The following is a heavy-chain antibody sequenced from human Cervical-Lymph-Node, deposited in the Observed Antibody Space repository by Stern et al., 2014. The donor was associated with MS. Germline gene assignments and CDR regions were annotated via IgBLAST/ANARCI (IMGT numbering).Heavy chain of an antibody. Sequence: EVHLVESGGGLVQPGRSLRLSCAASGYTFPDYAMHWVRQAPGKGLEWVSSINWNGGSTGYADSVKGRFTISRDNAKNSLQLKMNSLRLEDTAIYYCAKDRSYSGGPDPFDHWGQGTLVTVSS. D-gene: IGHD1-26*01. V-gene: IGHV3-9*01. J-gene: IGHJ5*02. CDR2: INWNGGST. CDR3: AKDRSYSGGPDPFDH. CDR1: GYTFPDYA.